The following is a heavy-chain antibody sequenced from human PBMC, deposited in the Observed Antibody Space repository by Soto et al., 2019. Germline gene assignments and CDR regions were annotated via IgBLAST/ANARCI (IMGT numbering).Heavy chain of an antibody. CDR2: VIPFLDIT. V-gene: IGHV1-69*02. D-gene: IGHD6-13*01. CDR3: ARDRDNSNWPNFDS. CDR1: GGTFSIYT. Sequence: QVQLVQSGSEVKKPGSSVRVSCKASGGTFSIYTISWVRQAPGQGLEWMGRVIPFLDITSYSQRFQGRVTTTADKSTTTAYMDLSSLRSEDTAVYYCARDRDNSNWPNFDSWGQGTLVTVSS. J-gene: IGHJ4*02.